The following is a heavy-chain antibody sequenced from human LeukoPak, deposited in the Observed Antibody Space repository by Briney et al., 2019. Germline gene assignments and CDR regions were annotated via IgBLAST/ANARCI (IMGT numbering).Heavy chain of an antibody. CDR2: ISGSGGNT. CDR3: AKDMLGTVSDYFDD. J-gene: IGHJ4*02. V-gene: IGHV3-23*01. CDR1: GFTFSNSA. D-gene: IGHD1-7*01. Sequence: GSLRLSCAASGFTFSNSAMSWVRQAPGKGLEWVPHISGSGGNTYHADSVKGRFTISRDNSKNTLYLQMNSLRAEDTAIYYCAKDMLGTVSDYFDDWGQGTLVTVSS.